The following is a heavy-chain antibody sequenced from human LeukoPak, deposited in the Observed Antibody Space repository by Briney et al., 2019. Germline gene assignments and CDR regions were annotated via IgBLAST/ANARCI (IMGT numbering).Heavy chain of an antibody. CDR3: ASTTGEAARPRYFGY. D-gene: IGHD6-6*01. CDR2: IIPILGIA. Sequence: SVKVSCKASGGTFSSYAISWVRQAPGQGLEWMGRIIPILGIANYAQKFQGRVTITADKSTSTAYMELSSLRSEDTAVYYCASTTGEAARPRYFGYWGQGTLVTVSS. CDR1: GGTFSSYA. V-gene: IGHV1-69*04. J-gene: IGHJ4*02.